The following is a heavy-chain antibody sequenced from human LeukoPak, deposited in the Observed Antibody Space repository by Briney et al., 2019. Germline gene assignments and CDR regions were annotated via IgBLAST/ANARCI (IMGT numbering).Heavy chain of an antibody. Sequence: SETLSLTCTVSGYSISSGYYWGWIRQPPGKGLEWIGSIYHSGSTYYNPSLKSRVTISVDTSKNQFSLKLSSVTAVDTAVYYCASLFAGRRVDYWGQGTLVTVSS. V-gene: IGHV4-38-2*02. J-gene: IGHJ4*02. CDR2: IYHSGST. CDR1: GYSISSGYY. CDR3: ASLFAGRRVDY. D-gene: IGHD2-21*01.